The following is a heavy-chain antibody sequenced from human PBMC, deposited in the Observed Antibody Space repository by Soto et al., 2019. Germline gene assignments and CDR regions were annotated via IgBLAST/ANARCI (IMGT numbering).Heavy chain of an antibody. D-gene: IGHD6-19*01. Sequence: ASVEISCKASGYTFTSYYMHWVPQAPGQGLECMGIINPSGGRTSYAQKFKGRGTMTRATSTSTVYMELSSLRSEDTAVYYCAIVRIAVAGTELGYWGQGTLVTVS. V-gene: IGHV1-46*01. CDR1: GYTFTSYY. CDR2: INPSGGRT. CDR3: AIVRIAVAGTELGY. J-gene: IGHJ4*02.